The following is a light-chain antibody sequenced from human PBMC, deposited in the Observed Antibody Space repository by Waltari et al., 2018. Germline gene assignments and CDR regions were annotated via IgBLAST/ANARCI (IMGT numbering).Light chain of an antibody. J-gene: IGKJ1*01. Sequence: EIVLTQSPGPLSLSPGARATLSCRASQSVGKYLAWYQQKPGQAPRLLLYHASNRATGIPDRFSGSGSGTDFSLTISRLEPEDFAIYFCQKYDSLPATFGQGTKVEIK. CDR2: HAS. V-gene: IGKV3-20*01. CDR1: QSVGKY. CDR3: QKYDSLPAT.